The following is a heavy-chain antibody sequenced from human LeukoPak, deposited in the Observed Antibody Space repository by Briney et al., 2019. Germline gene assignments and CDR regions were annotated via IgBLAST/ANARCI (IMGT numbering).Heavy chain of an antibody. V-gene: IGHV3-23*01. D-gene: IGHD1-14*01. J-gene: IGHJ4*02. CDR3: ARGGIPAVLYYFDY. Sequence: GGSLRLSCAASGFTFSSYAMSWVRQAPGKGLEWVSTISGSGGTTYYADSVKGRFTISRDNSKNTLYLQINNLRAEDTAVYYCARGGIPAVLYYFDYWGQGSLVTVSS. CDR1: GFTFSSYA. CDR2: ISGSGGTT.